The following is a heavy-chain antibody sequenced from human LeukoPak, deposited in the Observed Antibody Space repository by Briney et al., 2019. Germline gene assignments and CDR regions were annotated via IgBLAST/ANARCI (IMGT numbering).Heavy chain of an antibody. CDR3: ASSPPTGITVSYFDY. Sequence: GGSLRLSCAASGFTFSSYAMTWVRQAPGKGLEWVSALSDSGASTYFADSVKGRFTISRDNSKNTLYLQMNSLRADDTAVYYCASSPPTGITVSYFDYWGLGTLVTVSS. J-gene: IGHJ4*02. D-gene: IGHD4-17*01. V-gene: IGHV3-23*01. CDR2: LSDSGAST. CDR1: GFTFSSYA.